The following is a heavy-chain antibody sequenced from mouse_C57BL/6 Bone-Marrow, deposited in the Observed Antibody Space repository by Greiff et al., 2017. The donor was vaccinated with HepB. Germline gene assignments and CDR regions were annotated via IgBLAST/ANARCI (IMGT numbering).Heavy chain of an antibody. V-gene: IGHV1-81*01. D-gene: IGHD2-4*01. J-gene: IGHJ3*01. CDR2: IYPRSGNT. CDR3: ARKFYDYAPAY. Sequence: LQESGAELARPGASVKLSCKASGYTFTSYGISWVKQRTGQGLEWIGEIYPRSGNTYYNEKFKGKATLTADKSSSTAYMELRSLTSEDSAVYFCARKFYDYAPAYWGQGTLVTVSA. CDR1: GYTFTSYG.